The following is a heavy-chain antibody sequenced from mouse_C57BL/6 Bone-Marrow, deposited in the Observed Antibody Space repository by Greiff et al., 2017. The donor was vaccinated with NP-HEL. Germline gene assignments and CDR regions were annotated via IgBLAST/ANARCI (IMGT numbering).Heavy chain of an antibody. Sequence: VQLQQSVAELVRPGASVKLSCTASGFNIKNIYMHWVKQRPEQGLEWIGRIDPANGNTKYAPKFQGKATLTADTSSNTAYLQLSSLTSEDTAIYYCAAIEDGCPQWYFNVWSTGTTVTVSS. CDR1: GFNIKNIY. D-gene: IGHD2-3*01. J-gene: IGHJ1*03. CDR2: IDPANGNT. V-gene: IGHV14-3*01. CDR3: AAIEDGCPQWYFNV.